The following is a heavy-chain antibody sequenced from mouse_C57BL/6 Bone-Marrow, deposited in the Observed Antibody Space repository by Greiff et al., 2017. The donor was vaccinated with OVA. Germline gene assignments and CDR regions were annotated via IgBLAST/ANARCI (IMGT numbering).Heavy chain of an antibody. CDR3: ARSDGYPFYAMDY. CDR2: INPSNGGT. V-gene: IGHV1-53*01. CDR1: GYTFTSYW. J-gene: IGHJ4*01. D-gene: IGHD2-3*01. Sequence: QVQLQQSGTELVKPGASVKLSCKASGYTFTSYWMHWVKQRPGQGLEWIGNINPSNGGTNYTEKFKSKATLSVDKSSSTAYVQLSSLTSEDSAVYYCARSDGYPFYAMDYWGQGTSVTVSS.